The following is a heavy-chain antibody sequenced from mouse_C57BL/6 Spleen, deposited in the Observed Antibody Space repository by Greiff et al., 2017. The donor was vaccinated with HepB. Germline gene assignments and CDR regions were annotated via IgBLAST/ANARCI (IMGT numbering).Heavy chain of an antibody. Sequence: VQLQQSGTELVKPGASVKLSCKASGYTFTSYWMHWVKQRPGQGLEWIGNINPSNGGTNYNETFKSKATLTVDKSSSTAYMQLSSLTSEDSAVYYCARRGFYDGYSYFDYWGQGTTLTVSS. V-gene: IGHV1-53*01. CDR3: ARRGFYDGYSYFDY. D-gene: IGHD2-3*01. J-gene: IGHJ2*01. CDR2: INPSNGGT. CDR1: GYTFTSYW.